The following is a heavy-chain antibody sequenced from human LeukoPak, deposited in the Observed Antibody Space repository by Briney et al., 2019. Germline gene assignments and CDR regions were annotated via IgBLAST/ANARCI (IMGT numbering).Heavy chain of an antibody. CDR3: ARGGIAVSSYYYDSSGYYSPHFDY. J-gene: IGHJ4*02. CDR1: GFTFSSYW. D-gene: IGHD3-22*01. V-gene: IGHV3-7*01. Sequence: GGSLRLSCAASGFTFSSYWMSWVRQAPGKGLEWVANIKQDGSEKYYVDSVKGRFTISRDNAKNSLYLQMNSLRAEETAVYYCARGGIAVSSYYYDSSGYYSPHFDYWGQGTLVAVSS. CDR2: IKQDGSEK.